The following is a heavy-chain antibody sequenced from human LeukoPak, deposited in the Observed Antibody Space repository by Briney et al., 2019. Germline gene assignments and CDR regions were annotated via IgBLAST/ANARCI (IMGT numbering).Heavy chain of an antibody. V-gene: IGHV3-30-3*01. CDR1: GFTFSPHA. CDR2: ISSDGSDK. Sequence: PGGSLRLSCAASGFTFSPHAMHWVRQAPGKGLKWVAVISSDGSDKYYADSVQGRFTISRDNSKNTLYLQMNSLRAEDTAVYYCARWASDYYDSSGYSDAFDIWGQGTMVTVSS. CDR3: ARWASDYYDSSGYSDAFDI. J-gene: IGHJ3*02. D-gene: IGHD3-22*01.